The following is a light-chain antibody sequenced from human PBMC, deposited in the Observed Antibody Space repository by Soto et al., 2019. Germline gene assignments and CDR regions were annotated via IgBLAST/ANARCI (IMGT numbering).Light chain of an antibody. V-gene: IGKV3-11*01. Sequence: EIVLTQSPATLSLSPGERATLSCRASQSVSSYLAWYQQKPGQAPRLLIYDASNRATGIPARFSGSGSGTDVTLTISSLEPEDFAVYYCQQRSNWYTFGQGNKLEIK. J-gene: IGKJ2*01. CDR2: DAS. CDR1: QSVSSY. CDR3: QQRSNWYT.